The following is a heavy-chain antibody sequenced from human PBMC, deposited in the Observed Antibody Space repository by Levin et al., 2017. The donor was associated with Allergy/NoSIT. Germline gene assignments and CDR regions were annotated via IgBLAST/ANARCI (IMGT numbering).Heavy chain of an antibody. CDR2: INHSGST. CDR1: GGSFSGYY. Sequence: SETLSLTCAVYGGSFSGYYWSWIRQPPGKGLEWIGEINHSGSTNYNPSLKSRVTISVDTSKNQFSLKLSSVTAADTAVYYCARDMSGGSFRRSFQHWGQGTLVTVSS. CDR3: ARDMSGGSFRRSFQH. D-gene: IGHD2-15*01. V-gene: IGHV4-34*01. J-gene: IGHJ1*01.